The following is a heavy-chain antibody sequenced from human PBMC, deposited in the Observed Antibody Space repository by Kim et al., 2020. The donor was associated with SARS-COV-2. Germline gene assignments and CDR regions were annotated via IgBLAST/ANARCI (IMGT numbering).Heavy chain of an antibody. CDR3: ARAEQKLWFGELLLYYYYYGMDV. D-gene: IGHD3-10*01. V-gene: IGHV1-3*01. J-gene: IGHJ6*02. CDR2: INAGNGNT. CDR1: GYTFTSYA. Sequence: ASVKVSCKASGYTFTSYAMHWVRQAPGQRLEWMGWINAGNGNTKYSQKFQGRVTITRDTSASTAYMELSSLRSEDTAVYYCARAEQKLWFGELLLYYYYYGMDVWGQGTTVTVSS.